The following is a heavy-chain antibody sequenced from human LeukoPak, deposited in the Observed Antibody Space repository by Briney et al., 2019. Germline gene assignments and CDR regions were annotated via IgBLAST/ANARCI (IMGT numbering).Heavy chain of an antibody. V-gene: IGHV1-2*02. CDR1: GYTFTGYY. CDR2: INPSSGGT. CDR3: ARDVGEYCSSASCYASDY. D-gene: IGHD2-2*01. J-gene: IGHJ4*02. Sequence: ASVKVSCKASGYTFTGYYMHWVRQAPGQGLEWMGWINPSSGGTNHAQKFQGRVTMTRDTSISTAYMELSRLRSDDTAVYYCARDVGEYCSSASCYASDYWGQGTLVTVSS.